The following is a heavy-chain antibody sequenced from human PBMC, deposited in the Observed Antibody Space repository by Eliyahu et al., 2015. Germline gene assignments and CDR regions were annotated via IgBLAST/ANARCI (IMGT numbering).Heavy chain of an antibody. CDR2: ISGSGGST. D-gene: IGHD4-23*01. J-gene: IGHJ3*02. CDR3: ASTTPVRWSYSGAFDI. CDR1: GFTFSXYA. Sequence: EVQLLESGGGLVQPGGSLRLSCAASGFTFSXYAMXWVRQAPGKGLEWVSAISGSGGSTYYADSVKGRFTISRDNSKNTLYLQMNSLRAEDTAVYYCASTTPVRWSYSGAFDIWGQGTMVTVSS. V-gene: IGHV3-23*01.